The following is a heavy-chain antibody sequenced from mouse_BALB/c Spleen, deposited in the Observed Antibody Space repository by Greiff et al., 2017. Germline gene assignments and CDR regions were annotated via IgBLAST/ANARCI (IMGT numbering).Heavy chain of an antibody. D-gene: IGHD3-1*01. Sequence: VQLKESGAELVRSGASVKLSCTASGFNIKDYYMHWVKQRPEQGLEWIGWIDPENGDTEYAPKFQGKATMTADTSSNTAYLQLSSLTSEDTAVYYCRGATDAMDYWGQGTSVTVSS. CDR2: IDPENGDT. V-gene: IGHV14-4*02. CDR3: RGATDAMDY. CDR1: GFNIKDYY. J-gene: IGHJ4*01.